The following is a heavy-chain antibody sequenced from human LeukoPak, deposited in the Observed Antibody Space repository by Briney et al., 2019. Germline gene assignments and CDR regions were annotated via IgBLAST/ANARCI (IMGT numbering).Heavy chain of an antibody. J-gene: IGHJ4*02. Sequence: SVKGRFLISRDNSINTLYLQIYTLKPEDTAVYYCARDRRPTTGVPYYFDSWGQGTLVTVSS. V-gene: IGHV3-30*01. CDR3: ARDRRPTTGVPYYFDS. D-gene: IGHD4-11*01.